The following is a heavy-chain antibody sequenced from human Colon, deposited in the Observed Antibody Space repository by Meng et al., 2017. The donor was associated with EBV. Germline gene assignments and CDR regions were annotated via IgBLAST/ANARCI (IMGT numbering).Heavy chain of an antibody. V-gene: IGHV4-4*02. Sequence: KPAATFSVISDRFGGTTSSGDFVSWVPRPSVNGLEWVRQTSDSGGAHYHPSLQIRDTIKAAKSKNQFSLNLNAVTAADTAVYYCARHSGYNQGYWGQGTLVTVSS. CDR3: ARHSGYNQGY. D-gene: IGHD6-25*01. CDR1: GGTTSSGDF. CDR2: TSDSGGA. J-gene: IGHJ4*02.